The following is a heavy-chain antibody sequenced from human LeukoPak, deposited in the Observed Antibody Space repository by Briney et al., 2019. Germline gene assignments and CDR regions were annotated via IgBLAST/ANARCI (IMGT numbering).Heavy chain of an antibody. CDR3: ARRRYGSDSSCFAF. D-gene: IGHD3-22*01. CDR2: ITHSGDT. J-gene: IGHJ4*02. Sequence: PSETLSLTCTVSGDSISSSTYFWAWIRQSPEKGLEWIGEITHSGDTNYNPSLKSRVTISVDTSKNQFSLNLNSVTAADTAIYYCARRRYGSDSSCFAFWGQGTLVTVSS. CDR1: GDSISSSTYF. V-gene: IGHV4-39*07.